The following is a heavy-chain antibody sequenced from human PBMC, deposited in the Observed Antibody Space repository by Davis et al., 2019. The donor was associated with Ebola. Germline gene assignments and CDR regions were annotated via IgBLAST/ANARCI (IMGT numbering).Heavy chain of an antibody. CDR1: GGSISSGGYS. J-gene: IGHJ4*02. V-gene: IGHV4-30-2*05. Sequence: SQTLSLTCAVSGGSISSGGYSWSWIRQPPGKGLEWIGYIYYSGSTYYNPSLKSRVTISVDTSKNQFSLKLSSVTAADTAVYYCAAGGEEIDYWGQGTLVTVSS. D-gene: IGHD3-16*01. CDR3: AAGGEEIDY. CDR2: IYYSGST.